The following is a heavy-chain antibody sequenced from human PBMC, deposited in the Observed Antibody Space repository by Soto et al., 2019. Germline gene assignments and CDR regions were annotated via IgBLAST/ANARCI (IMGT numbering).Heavy chain of an antibody. Sequence: QVQLLESGGGVVQPGTSLRLSCAASGFTFSTYVMHWVRQAPGKGLEWVSVRWYDGSKKNYADSVKGRFTISRDNSKNPLYLQMNCLRGEDTAVYYCATEATHYAHDLWGQGTLVTVSS. CDR2: RWYDGSKK. J-gene: IGHJ5*02. CDR3: ATEATHYAHDL. V-gene: IGHV3-33*01. CDR1: GFTFSTYV. D-gene: IGHD2-2*01.